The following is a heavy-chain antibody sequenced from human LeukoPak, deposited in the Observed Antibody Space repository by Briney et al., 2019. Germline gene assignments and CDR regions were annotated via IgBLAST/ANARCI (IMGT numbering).Heavy chain of an antibody. J-gene: IGHJ4*02. CDR1: GGSITSYH. Sequence: PSETLSLTCTVSGGSITSYHWSWIRHPAGKGLEWIGLIYTSGSTNYNSSLKSRVTISVDKSKNQFSLKLSSVTAADTAVYYCARNSGSNFFFNYWGQGTLVTVSS. CDR3: ARNSGSNFFFNY. V-gene: IGHV4-4*07. CDR2: IYTSGST. D-gene: IGHD1-26*01.